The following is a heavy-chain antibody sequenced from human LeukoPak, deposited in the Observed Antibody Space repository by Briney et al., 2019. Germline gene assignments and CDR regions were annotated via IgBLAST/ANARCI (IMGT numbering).Heavy chain of an antibody. CDR2: IIPILGIA. CDR1: GGTFSSYA. CDR3: ARALAYYGSVEGGQILFDY. J-gene: IGHJ4*02. D-gene: IGHD3-10*01. V-gene: IGHV1-69*04. Sequence: SVKVSCKASGGTFSSYAISWVRQAPGQGLEWMGRIIPILGIANYAQKFQGRVTITADKSTSTAYMGLSSLRAENTAVYYCARALAYYGSVEGGQILFDYWGQGTLVTVSS.